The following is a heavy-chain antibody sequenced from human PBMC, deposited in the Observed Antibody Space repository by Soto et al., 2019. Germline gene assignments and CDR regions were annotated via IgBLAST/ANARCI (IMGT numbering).Heavy chain of an antibody. V-gene: IGHV3-30-3*01. CDR3: ASWIGDYDFWSGYYTGLYYGMDV. D-gene: IGHD3-3*01. CDR1: GXGFSISP. CDR2: ISYDGTNK. J-gene: IGHJ6*02. Sequence: GSLRLACAASGXGFSISPMDWVRQAPGKGPEWVALISYDGTNKFYADSVKGRFTISRDNSKNSLYLQMNSLSAEDTAVYYCASWIGDYDFWSGYYTGLYYGMDVWGQGTTVTVSS.